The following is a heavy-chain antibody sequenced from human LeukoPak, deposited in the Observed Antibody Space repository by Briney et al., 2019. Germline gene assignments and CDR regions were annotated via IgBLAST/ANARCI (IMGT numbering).Heavy chain of an antibody. V-gene: IGHV3-23*01. CDR1: GITLSNYG. CDR3: AKRGVVIRVILVGFHKEAYYFDS. CDR2: ISDSGGRT. D-gene: IGHD3-22*01. Sequence: GGSLRLSCAVSGITLSNYGMSWVRQASGKGLEWVAGISDSGGRTNYADSVKGRFTISRDNPKNTLYLQMNSLRAEDTAVYFCAKRGVVIRVILVGFHKEAYYFDSWGQGALVTVSS. J-gene: IGHJ4*02.